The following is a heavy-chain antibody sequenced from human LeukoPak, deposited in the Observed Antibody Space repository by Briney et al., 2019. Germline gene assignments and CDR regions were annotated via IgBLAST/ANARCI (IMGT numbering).Heavy chain of an antibody. Sequence: GGSLRLSCAASGFTFSSYAMSWVRQAPGKGLEWVSAISGSGGSTYYADSVKGRFTISRDNAKNSLYLQMNSLRAEDTAVYYCASAIAADVDFDYWGQGTLVTVSS. CDR2: ISGSGGST. CDR3: ASAIAADVDFDY. D-gene: IGHD6-13*01. J-gene: IGHJ4*02. V-gene: IGHV3-23*01. CDR1: GFTFSSYA.